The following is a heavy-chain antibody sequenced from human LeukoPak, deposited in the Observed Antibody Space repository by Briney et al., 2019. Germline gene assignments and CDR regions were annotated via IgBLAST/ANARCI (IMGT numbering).Heavy chain of an antibody. D-gene: IGHD4-11*01. J-gene: IGHJ4*02. Sequence: SETLSLTCTVSSGSITFYYWSWIRQPPGKGLEWIGYIYYSGGTNYNPSLKSRVTISLDTSKNQFSLKLSSVTAANMAVYYCARGRSSGNYPDFDYWGQGTLVTVSS. CDR1: SGSITFYY. CDR2: IYYSGGT. CDR3: ARGRSSGNYPDFDY. V-gene: IGHV4-59*01.